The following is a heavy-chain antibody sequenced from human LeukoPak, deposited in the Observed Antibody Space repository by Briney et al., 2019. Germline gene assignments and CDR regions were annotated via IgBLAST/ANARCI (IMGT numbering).Heavy chain of an antibody. CDR2: ISGSGGNT. V-gene: IGHV3-23*01. J-gene: IGHJ5*02. D-gene: IGHD2-2*01. CDR1: GFTFSTYA. Sequence: PGGSLRLSCAASGFTFSTYAMSWVRLAPGKGLEWVSGISGSGGNTYYADSVKGRFTISRDNAKNSQMNSLRAEDTAVYYCARDLVVVPAAPPTFDPWGQGTLVTVSS. CDR3: ARDLVVVPAAPPTFDP.